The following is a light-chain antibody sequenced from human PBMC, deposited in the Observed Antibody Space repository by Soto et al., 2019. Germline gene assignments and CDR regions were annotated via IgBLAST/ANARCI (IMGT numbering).Light chain of an antibody. CDR2: AAS. V-gene: IGKV1-39*01. J-gene: IGKJ1*01. Sequence: IQMTQSPSSLSASVGDRVTIICRASQRITTYLNWYQQKPGKAPKLLIYAASNLAGGVPSRFSGGGSGTDFTLTISSLQPEDFATYFCQQSYNTPRTFGQGTKVEVK. CDR3: QQSYNTPRT. CDR1: QRITTY.